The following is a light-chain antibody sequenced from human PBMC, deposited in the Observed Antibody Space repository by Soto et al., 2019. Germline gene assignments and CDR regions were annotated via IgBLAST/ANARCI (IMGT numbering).Light chain of an antibody. CDR3: HRYCSSPPT. CDR1: QSVSNNY. Sequence: LTKSLGTLSLPPEKRATLSCRASQSVSNNYLAWYQQKPGQAPSLLIYDASSRASGIPDRFSGGGSGTDFTLSISRLEPEDFAVFYCHRYCSSPPTFGPGTKVDI. CDR2: DAS. V-gene: IGKV3-20*01. J-gene: IGKJ1*01.